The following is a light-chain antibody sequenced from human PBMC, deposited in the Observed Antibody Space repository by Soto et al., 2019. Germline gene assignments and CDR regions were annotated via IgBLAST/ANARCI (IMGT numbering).Light chain of an antibody. CDR1: QGIRNY. Sequence: DIQMTQSPSSLSASVGDRVTITCRASQGIRNYLAWYQQKPGKVPGLLIYGASTLQSGVPSRFSGSGSGTDFTLTISSLQPEDVATYYCQSYDSAPFAFGPGTKVDIK. V-gene: IGKV1-27*01. CDR3: QSYDSAPFA. CDR2: GAS. J-gene: IGKJ3*01.